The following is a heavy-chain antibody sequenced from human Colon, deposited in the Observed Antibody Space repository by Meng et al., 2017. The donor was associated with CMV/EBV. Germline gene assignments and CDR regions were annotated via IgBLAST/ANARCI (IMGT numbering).Heavy chain of an antibody. V-gene: IGHV3-23*01. Sequence: GESLKISCTASGFTFSRHAMSWVRQAPGKGLEWVSGISGTDSDTYYADSVKGRFTISRDNSKNTVYLQMNSLRGDDTAVYFCAKDASPQTGYNYGPFDDWGQGTLVTVSS. CDR2: ISGTDSDT. CDR3: AKDASPQTGYNYGPFDD. D-gene: IGHD5-18*01. J-gene: IGHJ4*02. CDR1: GFTFSRHA.